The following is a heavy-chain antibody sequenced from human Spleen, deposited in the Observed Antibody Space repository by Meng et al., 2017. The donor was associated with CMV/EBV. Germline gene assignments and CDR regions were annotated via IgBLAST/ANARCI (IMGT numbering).Heavy chain of an antibody. J-gene: IGHJ3*02. V-gene: IGHV1-2*02. CDR1: GYNFTGYF. CDR3: AKVYSHNDVYDAFDI. CDR2: INPDSGGT. Sequence: ASVKVSCKASGYNFTGYFLDWMRQAPGQGLEWMGWINPDSGGTNYAQKFQGRVTMTRDTSISTAYMELSRLTSDDTAVYYCAKVYSHNDVYDAFDIWGQGTMVTVSS. D-gene: IGHD4-11*01.